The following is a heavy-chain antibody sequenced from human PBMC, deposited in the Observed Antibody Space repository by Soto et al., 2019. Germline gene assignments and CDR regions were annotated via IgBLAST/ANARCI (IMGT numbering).Heavy chain of an antibody. CDR1: GFTFSGSA. D-gene: IGHD2-15*01. CDR2: IRSKANSYAT. CDR3: TRSFTLSEHLWVGYCSGGSWYSDAFVL. Sequence: GGSLRLSCAASGFTFSGSAMHWVRQASGKGLEWVGRIRSKANSYATAYAASVKGRFTISRDDSKNTAYLQMNSLKTEDTAVYYCTRSFTLSEHLWVGYCSGGSWYSDAFVLWSGGTMVAVS. J-gene: IGHJ3*01. V-gene: IGHV3-73*01.